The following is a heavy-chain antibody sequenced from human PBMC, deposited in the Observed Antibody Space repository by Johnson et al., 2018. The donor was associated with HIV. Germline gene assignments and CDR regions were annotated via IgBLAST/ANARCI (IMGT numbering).Heavy chain of an antibody. V-gene: IGHV3-13*01. Sequence: VQLVESGGGVVQTGRSLRLSCAASGFTFSSYGMSWVRQAPGKGLEWVSTIGTAGDTYYPVSVKGRFTVSREDAKNSLYLQMNSLRAEDTAVYYCARALLIAARPVGAFDIWGQGTMVTVSS. CDR1: GFTFSSYG. J-gene: IGHJ3*02. D-gene: IGHD6-6*01. CDR2: IGTAGDT. CDR3: ARALLIAARPVGAFDI.